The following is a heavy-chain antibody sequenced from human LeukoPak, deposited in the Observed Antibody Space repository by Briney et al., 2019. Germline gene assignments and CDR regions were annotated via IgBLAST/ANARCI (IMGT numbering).Heavy chain of an antibody. V-gene: IGHV1-69*04. CDR3: ASEHGRFDY. CDR2: IIPILGIA. CDR1: GGTFSSYA. Sequence: ASVKVSCKASGGTFSSYAISWVRQAPGQGLEWTGRIIPILGIANYAQKFQGRVTITADKSTSTAYMELSSLRSEDTAVYYCASEHGRFDYWGQGTLVTVSS. J-gene: IGHJ4*02.